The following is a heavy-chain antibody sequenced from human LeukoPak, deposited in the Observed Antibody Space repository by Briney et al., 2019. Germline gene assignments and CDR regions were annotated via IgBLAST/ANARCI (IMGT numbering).Heavy chain of an antibody. CDR1: GFTFSNAW. CDR2: IKTKGEGGTV. J-gene: IGHJ4*02. CDR3: MSDLDN. Sequence: KAGGSLRLSCAASGFTFSNAWMSWIRQAPGKGLEWVGRIKTKGEGGTVDYAAPVKGRFTISRDDSKNTLYLQMNSLKTEDTAIYYCMSDLDNWGQGTLVTVSS. V-gene: IGHV3-15*01.